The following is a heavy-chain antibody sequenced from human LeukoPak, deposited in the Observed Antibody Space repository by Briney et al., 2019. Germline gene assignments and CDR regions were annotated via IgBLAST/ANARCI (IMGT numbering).Heavy chain of an antibody. D-gene: IGHD3-3*01. J-gene: IGHJ5*02. CDR2: IYYSGST. CDR1: GGSISSGDYY. CDR3: ARAVNPMPITILPTLNWFDP. Sequence: SQTLSLTCTVSGGSISSGDYYWSWIRQPPGTGLEWIGYIYYSGSTYYNPSLKSRVTISVDTSKNQFSLKLSSVTAADTAVYYCARAVNPMPITILPTLNWFDPWGQGTLVTVSS. V-gene: IGHV4-30-4*01.